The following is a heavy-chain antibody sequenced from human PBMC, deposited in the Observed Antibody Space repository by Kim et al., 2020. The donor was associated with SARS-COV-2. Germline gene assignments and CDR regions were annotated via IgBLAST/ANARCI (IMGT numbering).Heavy chain of an antibody. D-gene: IGHD6-19*01. V-gene: IGHV3-9*01. CDR3: AKDIRSHHSSGWYGDTPYSGSYKGGFDY. CDR2: ISWNSGSI. Sequence: GGSLRLSCAASGFTFDDYAMHWVRQAPGKGLEWVSGISWNSGSIGYADSVKGRFTISRDNAKNSLYLQMNSLRAEDTALYYCAKDIRSHHSSGWYGDTPYSGSYKGGFDYWGQGTLVTVPS. CDR1: GFTFDDYA. J-gene: IGHJ4*02.